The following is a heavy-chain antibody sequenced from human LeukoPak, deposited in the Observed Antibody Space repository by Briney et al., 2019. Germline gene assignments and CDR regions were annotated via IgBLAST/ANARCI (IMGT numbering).Heavy chain of an antibody. CDR3: AKMRGIAVAGLDY. D-gene: IGHD6-19*01. J-gene: IGHJ4*02. CDR2: IYYSGST. V-gene: IGHV4-59*01. Sequence: SETLSLTCTVSGGSISSYYWSWIRQPPGKGLERIGYIYYSGSTNYNPSLKSRVTISVDTSKNQFSLKLSSVTAADTAVYYCAKMRGIAVAGLDYWGQGTLVTVSS. CDR1: GGSISSYY.